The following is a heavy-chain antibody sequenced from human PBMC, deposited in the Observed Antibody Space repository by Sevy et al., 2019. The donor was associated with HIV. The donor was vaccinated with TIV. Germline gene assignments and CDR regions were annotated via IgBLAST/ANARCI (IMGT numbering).Heavy chain of an antibody. CDR2: MNSITSTI. D-gene: IGHD2-2*01. J-gene: IGHJ6*01. Sequence: GGSLRLSCVGSGFTFSSYSMNWVRQAPGKGLEWLSYMNSITSTIYYADSVKGRFTISRDNAKNSVSLQMHSLRAEDTAVYYCARNGGYAGYGMDVWGQGTTVTVSS. V-gene: IGHV3-48*01. CDR1: GFTFSSYS. CDR3: ARNGGYAGYGMDV.